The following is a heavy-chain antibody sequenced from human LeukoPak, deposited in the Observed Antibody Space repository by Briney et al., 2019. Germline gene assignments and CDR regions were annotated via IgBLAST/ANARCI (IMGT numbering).Heavy chain of an antibody. Sequence: GRSLRLSCAASGFTFSSYGMHWVRQAPGKGLEWVAVIWYDGSNKYYADSVKGRFTISRDNSKNTLYLQMNSLRAEDTAVYYCARLGRRGNWFDPWGQGTQVTVSS. J-gene: IGHJ5*02. CDR2: IWYDGSNK. V-gene: IGHV3-33*01. CDR1: GFTFSSYG. D-gene: IGHD3-10*01. CDR3: ARLGRRGNWFDP.